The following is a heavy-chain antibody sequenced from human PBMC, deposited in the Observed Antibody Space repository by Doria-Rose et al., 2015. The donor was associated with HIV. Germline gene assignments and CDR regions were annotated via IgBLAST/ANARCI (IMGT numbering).Heavy chain of an antibody. CDR1: GVSLSSPGMG. V-gene: IGHV2-26*01. CDR3: ARIKSSRWYHKYYFDF. D-gene: IGHD6-13*01. CDR2: MFSDDER. J-gene: IGHJ4*02. Sequence: QSTLKESGPVLVKPTETLTLACTVSGVSLSSPGMGVSWIRQPPGKALEWLAHMFSDDERSYKTSLKSRLTISRGTSKSQVVLTMTDMDPVDTATYYCARIKSSRWYHKYYFDFWGQGTLVIVSA.